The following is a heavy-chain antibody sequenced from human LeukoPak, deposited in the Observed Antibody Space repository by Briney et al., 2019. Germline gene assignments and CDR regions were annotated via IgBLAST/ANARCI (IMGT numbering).Heavy chain of an antibody. CDR1: GFTFSSYG. CDR3: ARDVNSYAKLDY. J-gene: IGHJ4*02. V-gene: IGHV3-33*01. CDR2: IWYDGSNK. Sequence: GGSLRLSCAASGFTFSSYGMHWVRQAPGKGLEWVAVIWYDGSNKYYADSVKGRFTISRDNSKNTLYLQMNSLRAEDTAVYYCARDVNSYAKLDYWGRGTLVTVSS. D-gene: IGHD5-18*01.